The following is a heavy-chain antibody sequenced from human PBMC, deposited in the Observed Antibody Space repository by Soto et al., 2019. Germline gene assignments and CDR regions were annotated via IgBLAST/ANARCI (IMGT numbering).Heavy chain of an antibody. V-gene: IGHV4-59*01. CDR3: ARAEGPYSSGSPLDY. D-gene: IGHD6-19*01. CDR1: GGSISSYY. J-gene: IGHJ4*02. CDR2: IYYSGST. Sequence: QVQLQESGPGLVKPSETLSLPCTVSGGSISSYYWSWIRQPPGKGLEWIGYIYYSGSTNYNPSLNSRVTISVDTSKHQYALKLSSVTAADTAVYYCARAEGPYSSGSPLDYWGQGTLVTVSS.